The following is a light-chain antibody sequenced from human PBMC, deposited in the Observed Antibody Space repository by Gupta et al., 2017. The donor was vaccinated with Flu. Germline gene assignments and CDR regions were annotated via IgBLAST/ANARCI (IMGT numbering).Light chain of an antibody. Sequence: SSLSSSVGDRVTITCQASQDISNYLNWYQQKPGKDPKLLIYDASNLETGVPSRFIGSGSGTDFTFTISSLQPEDISTYYCQQYDDRPPWTFGQGTKVEIK. J-gene: IGKJ1*01. CDR2: DAS. CDR1: QDISNY. V-gene: IGKV1-33*01. CDR3: QQYDDRPPWT.